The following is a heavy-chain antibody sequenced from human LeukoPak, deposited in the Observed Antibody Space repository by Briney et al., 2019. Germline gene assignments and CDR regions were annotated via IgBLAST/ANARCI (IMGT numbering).Heavy chain of an antibody. CDR2: INPSGGST. V-gene: IGHV1-46*01. D-gene: IGHD3-10*01. Sequence: GASVKVSCKASGYTFTSYYMHWVRQAPGQGLEWMGIINPSGGSTSYAQKFQGRVTMTRDTSTSTVYMELSSLRSEDTAVYYCARAWLRITMVRGVSHFDYWDQGTLVTVSS. CDR3: ARAWLRITMVRGVSHFDY. J-gene: IGHJ4*02. CDR1: GYTFTSYY.